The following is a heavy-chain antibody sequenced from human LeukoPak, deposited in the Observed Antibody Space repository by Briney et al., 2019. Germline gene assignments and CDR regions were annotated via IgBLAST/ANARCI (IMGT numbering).Heavy chain of an antibody. Sequence: GASVKVSCKASGYTFTGYYMHWVRQAPGQGLEWMGWINPNSGGTNYAQKFQGRVTMTRDTSISTAYMELSRLRSDDTAVYYCARDTVGVVPAAAEWFDPWGQGTLVTVSS. CDR1: GYTFTGYY. J-gene: IGHJ5*02. D-gene: IGHD2-2*01. CDR2: INPNSGGT. CDR3: ARDTVGVVPAAAEWFDP. V-gene: IGHV1-2*02.